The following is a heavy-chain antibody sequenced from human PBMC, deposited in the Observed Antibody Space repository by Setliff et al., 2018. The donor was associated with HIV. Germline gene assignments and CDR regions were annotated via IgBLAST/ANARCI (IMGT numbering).Heavy chain of an antibody. J-gene: IGHJ4*02. CDR3: AKDRGHNFWSGYSDY. CDR2: INHSGST. Sequence: SETLSLTCAVYGGSFSGYYWSWIRQPPGKGLEWIGEINHSGSTNFNPSLKSRVTISVDTSKNTLYLEMDSLRAEDTAVYYCAKDRGHNFWSGYSDYWGQGTLVTVS. D-gene: IGHD3-3*01. V-gene: IGHV4-34*01. CDR1: GGSFSGYY.